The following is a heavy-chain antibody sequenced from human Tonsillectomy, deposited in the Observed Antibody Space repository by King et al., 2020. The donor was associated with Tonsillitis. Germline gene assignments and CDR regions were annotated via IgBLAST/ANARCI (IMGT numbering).Heavy chain of an antibody. CDR3: AKEWHIVVVTARPPFDD. D-gene: IGHD2-21*02. CDR1: GFTFSSYG. V-gene: IGHV3-30*18. Sequence: QLVQSGGGVVQPGRSLRLSCAASGFTFSSYGMHWVRQAPGKGLEWVAVISYDGNNKYYADSVKGRFTISRDNSKNTLYLQMNSLRAEDTAVYYCAKEWHIVVVTARPPFDDWGQGTLVTVP. CDR2: ISYDGNNK. J-gene: IGHJ4*02.